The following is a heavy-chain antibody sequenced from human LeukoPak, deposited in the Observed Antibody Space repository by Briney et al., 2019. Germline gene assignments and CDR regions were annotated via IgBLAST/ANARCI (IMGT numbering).Heavy chain of an antibody. J-gene: IGHJ4*02. D-gene: IGHD1-26*01. CDR2: IKSDGSFT. Sequence: GGSLRLSCEASGFTSGTYWMHWVRQAPGKGLVWVSRIKSDGSFTSYADSVKGRFTISRDNTKNTLYLQMNSLRAEDTALYYCMSGSGALGNWGQGTLVTVSS. CDR1: GFTSGTYW. V-gene: IGHV3-74*01. CDR3: MSGSGALGN.